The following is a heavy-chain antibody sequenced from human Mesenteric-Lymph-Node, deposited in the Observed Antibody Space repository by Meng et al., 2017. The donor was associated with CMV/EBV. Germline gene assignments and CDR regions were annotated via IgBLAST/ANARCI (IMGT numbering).Heavy chain of an antibody. Sequence: GESLKISCAASGFTFNSYSMNWVRQAPGKGLEWVAMISYDGNNKYYADSVKGRFTISRDNSKNTLYLQMNSLRAEDTAVYYCARGDGYNSGQSNFDYWGQGALVTVSS. CDR2: ISYDGNNK. D-gene: IGHD5-24*01. CDR1: GFTFNSYS. CDR3: ARGDGYNSGQSNFDY. J-gene: IGHJ4*02. V-gene: IGHV3-30*03.